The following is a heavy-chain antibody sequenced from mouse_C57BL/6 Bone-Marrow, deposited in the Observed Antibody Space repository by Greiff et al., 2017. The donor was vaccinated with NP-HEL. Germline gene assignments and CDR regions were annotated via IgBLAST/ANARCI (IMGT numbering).Heavy chain of an antibody. V-gene: IGHV1-81*01. CDR3: ARWIYYDYGGYAMDY. J-gene: IGHJ4*01. Sequence: QVQLQQSGAELARPGASVKLSCKASGYTFTSYGISWVKQRTGQGLEWIGEIYPRSGNTYYNEKFKGKATLTADKSSSTAYMELRSLTSEDSAVYFCARWIYYDYGGYAMDYWGQGTSVTVSS. CDR1: GYTFTSYG. CDR2: IYPRSGNT. D-gene: IGHD2-4*01.